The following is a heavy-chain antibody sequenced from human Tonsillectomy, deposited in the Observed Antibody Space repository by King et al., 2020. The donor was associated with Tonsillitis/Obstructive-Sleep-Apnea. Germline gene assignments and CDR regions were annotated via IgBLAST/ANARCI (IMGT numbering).Heavy chain of an antibody. D-gene: IGHD6-6*01. CDR2: IDHSGST. CDR3: ARASEAFDI. Sequence: VQLQQWGAGLLKPSETLPLTCAVYGGSFSGYYWSWIRQPPGKGLEWIGEIDHSGSTNYNPSLKSRVTISVDTSKNLFSLKLSSVTAADTAVYYCARASEAFDIWGQGTMVTVSS. V-gene: IGHV4-34*01. J-gene: IGHJ3*02. CDR1: GGSFSGYY.